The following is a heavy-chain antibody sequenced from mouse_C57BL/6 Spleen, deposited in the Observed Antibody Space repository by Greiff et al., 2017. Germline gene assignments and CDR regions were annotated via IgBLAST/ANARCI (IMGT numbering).Heavy chain of an antibody. D-gene: IGHD2-1*01. J-gene: IGHJ3*01. V-gene: IGHV1-15*01. CDR3: TRTGIYYGNYGFAY. Sequence: VKLVESGAELVRPGASVTLSCKASGYTFTDYEMHWVKQTPVHGLEWIGAIDPETGGTAYNQKFKGKAILTADKSSSTAYMELRSLTSEDSAVYYCTRTGIYYGNYGFAYWGQGTLVTVSA. CDR1: GYTFTDYE. CDR2: IDPETGGT.